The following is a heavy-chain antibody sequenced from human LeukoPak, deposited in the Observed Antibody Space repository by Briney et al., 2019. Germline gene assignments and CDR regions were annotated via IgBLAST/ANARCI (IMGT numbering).Heavy chain of an antibody. CDR3: ARSLSYDILTGYDAFDI. D-gene: IGHD3-9*01. Sequence: GGSLRLSRAASGFTFSSYWMSWVRQAPGKGLEWVANIKQDGSEKYYVDSVKGRFTISRDNAKNSLYLQMNSLRAEDTAVYYCARSLSYDILTGYDAFDIWGQGTMVTVSS. CDR1: GFTFSSYW. V-gene: IGHV3-7*01. CDR2: IKQDGSEK. J-gene: IGHJ3*02.